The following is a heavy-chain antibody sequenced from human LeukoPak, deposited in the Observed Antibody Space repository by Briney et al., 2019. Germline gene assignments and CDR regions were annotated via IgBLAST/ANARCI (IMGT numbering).Heavy chain of an antibody. Sequence: GESLKISCKGSGYSFTSYWIGWVRQMPGKGLEWMGIIYPGDSDTRYSPSFQGQVTISADKSISTAYLQWSSLKASDTAMYYCARHTWYSSTSSGYYYYGMDVWGQGTTVTASS. CDR1: GYSFTSYW. D-gene: IGHD6-13*01. CDR2: IYPGDSDT. J-gene: IGHJ6*02. CDR3: ARHTWYSSTSSGYYYYGMDV. V-gene: IGHV5-51*01.